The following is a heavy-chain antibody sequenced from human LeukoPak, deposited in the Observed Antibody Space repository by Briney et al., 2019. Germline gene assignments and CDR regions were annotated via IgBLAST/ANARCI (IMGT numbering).Heavy chain of an antibody. CDR2: IYTSGST. Sequence: SQTLSLTCTVSGGSISSGTYYWNWIRQPHGKRLEWIGRIYTSGSTNYDPSLKSRVTISVDTSKNQFSLKLSSVTAADTAVYYCARDRPTVTTSDAFDIWGQGTMVTVSS. CDR1: GGSISSGTYY. J-gene: IGHJ3*02. V-gene: IGHV4-61*02. D-gene: IGHD4-17*01. CDR3: ARDRPTVTTSDAFDI.